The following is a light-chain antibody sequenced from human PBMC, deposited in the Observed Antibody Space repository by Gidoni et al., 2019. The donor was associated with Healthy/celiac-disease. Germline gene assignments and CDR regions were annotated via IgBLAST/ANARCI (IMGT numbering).Light chain of an antibody. V-gene: IGKV1-5*03. CDR3: QQYNSYSSIT. J-gene: IGKJ5*01. CDR2: KAS. CDR1: PSSSSW. Sequence: DIQITQSTSTLSAPVGDRVTITCRASPSSSSWLAWYQQKPGKATQLLIYKASSLESGVRSRYSGSGSATEFTLTISSLQPDDFATYYCQQYNSYSSITFGQGTRLEIK.